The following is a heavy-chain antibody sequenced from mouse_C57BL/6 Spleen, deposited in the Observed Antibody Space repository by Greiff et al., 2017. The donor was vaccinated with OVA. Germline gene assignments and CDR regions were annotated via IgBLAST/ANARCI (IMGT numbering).Heavy chain of an antibody. CDR2: ILPGSGST. CDR3: ARGYAPGAWFAY. CDR1: GYTLTGYW. V-gene: IGHV1-9*01. J-gene: IGHJ3*01. D-gene: IGHD2-10*02. Sequence: QVQLQQSGAELMKPGASVTISCKATGYTLTGYWIEWVRQRPGHGLAWLGEILPGSGSTNYNEKFKGQATVTADTCANTSYMQLSSLTNEDSAIYYCARGYAPGAWFAYRGQGTLVTVSA.